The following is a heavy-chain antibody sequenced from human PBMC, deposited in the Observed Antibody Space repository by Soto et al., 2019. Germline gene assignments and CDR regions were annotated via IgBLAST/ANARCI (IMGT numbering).Heavy chain of an antibody. Sequence: GESLKISCKSSGYSLATYWITWVRQMPGKGLEWMGRIDPSDSYINYSPSFQGRVTISADKSLNTAYLQWSSLEASDTAMYYCARLGDCSGGSGFSSYYYHGMDVWGQGTMVTVSS. CDR2: IDPSDSYI. D-gene: IGHD2-15*01. J-gene: IGHJ6*02. CDR1: GYSLATYW. CDR3: ARLGDCSGGSGFSSYYYHGMDV. V-gene: IGHV5-10-1*01.